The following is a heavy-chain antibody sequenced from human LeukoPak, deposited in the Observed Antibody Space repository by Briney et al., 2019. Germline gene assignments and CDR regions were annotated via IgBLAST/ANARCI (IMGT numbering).Heavy chain of an antibody. J-gene: IGHJ3*02. CDR3: ARGGIAAAEGAFDI. D-gene: IGHD6-13*01. CDR1: GFTFSSYS. V-gene: IGHV3-48*04. Sequence: GGSLRLSCAASGFTFSSYSMNWVRQAPGKGLEWVSYISSSSSTIYYADSVKGRFTISRDNAKNSLYLQMNSLRAEDTAVYYCARGGIAAAEGAFDIWGQGTMVTVSS. CDR2: ISSSSSTI.